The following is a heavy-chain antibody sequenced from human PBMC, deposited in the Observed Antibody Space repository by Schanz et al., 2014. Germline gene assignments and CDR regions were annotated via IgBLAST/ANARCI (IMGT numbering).Heavy chain of an antibody. V-gene: IGHV1-18*01. CDR2: ITAYNGDT. J-gene: IGHJ6*02. CDR3: ARVQDDILTGSEYYYGMDV. Sequence: QVQLVQSGAEVKKPGSSVKVSCKASGGTFNSYTINWVRQAPGQGLEWMGWITAYNGDTNYALKLQGRVTMTTDTSTSTAYMELRSLRSDDTAVYYCARVQDDILTGSEYYYGMDVWGQGTTVTVSS. CDR1: GGTFNSYT. D-gene: IGHD3-9*01.